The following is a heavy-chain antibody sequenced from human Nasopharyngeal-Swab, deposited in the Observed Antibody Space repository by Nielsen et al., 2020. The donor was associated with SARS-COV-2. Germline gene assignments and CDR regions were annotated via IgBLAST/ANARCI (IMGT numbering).Heavy chain of an antibody. Sequence: GESLKISCAASGFTFSSYGVHWVRQAPGKGLEWVAVIWYDGSNKYYADSVKGRFTISRDNSKNTLYLQMNSLRAEDTAVYYCARDPTAMVTFAFDIWGQGTMVTVSS. CDR3: ARDPTAMVTFAFDI. D-gene: IGHD5-18*01. J-gene: IGHJ3*02. CDR2: IWYDGSNK. V-gene: IGHV3-33*01. CDR1: GFTFSSYG.